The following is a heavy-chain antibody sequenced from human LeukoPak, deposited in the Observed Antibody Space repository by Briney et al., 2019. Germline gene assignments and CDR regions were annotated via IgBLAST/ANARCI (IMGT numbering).Heavy chain of an antibody. V-gene: IGHV1-69*04. D-gene: IGHD1-26*01. CDR2: IIPILGIA. Sequence: ASVKVSCKASGGTFSSYAISWVRQAPGQGLEWMGRIIPILGIANYAQKFQGRVTMTEDTSTDTAYMELSSLRSEDTAVYYCATGGGSQPPWGYWGQGTLVTVSS. CDR3: ATGGGSQPPWGY. CDR1: GGTFSSYA. J-gene: IGHJ4*02.